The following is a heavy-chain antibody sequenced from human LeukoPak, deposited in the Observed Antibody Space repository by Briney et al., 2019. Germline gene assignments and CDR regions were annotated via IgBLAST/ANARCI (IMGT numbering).Heavy chain of an antibody. CDR3: VRDDGNRTGSTYFDAFDI. CDR1: GFTFNRYW. V-gene: IGHV3-7*03. Sequence: PGGSLRLSCVASGFTFNRYWMIWVRQAPGKGLEWVANVNRDGNKEHYVDSVEGRFTISRDNAKNSLYLQMNTLRNEDTAVYYCVRDDGNRTGSTYFDAFDIWGRGTLVTVSS. D-gene: IGHD3-9*01. CDR2: VNRDGNKE. J-gene: IGHJ3*02.